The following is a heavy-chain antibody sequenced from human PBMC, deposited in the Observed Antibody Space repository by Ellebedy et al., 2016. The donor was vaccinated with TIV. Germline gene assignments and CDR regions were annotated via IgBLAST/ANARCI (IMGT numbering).Heavy chain of an antibody. CDR2: IYYGGST. D-gene: IGHD3-22*01. CDR3: ARNYYDTSGYYHIDY. J-gene: IGHJ4*02. Sequence: MPSETLSLTCTVSGGSISTYYWSRIRQPPGKGLEWIGSIYYGGSTKYNPSLKSRVTISVDTSKNQFSLKLTSVTAADTAVYYCARNYYDTSGYYHIDYWGQGTLVTVSS. CDR1: GGSISTYY. V-gene: IGHV4-59*08.